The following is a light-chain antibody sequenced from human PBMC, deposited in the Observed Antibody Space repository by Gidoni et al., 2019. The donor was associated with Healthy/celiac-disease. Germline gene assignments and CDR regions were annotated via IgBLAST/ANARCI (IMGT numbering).Light chain of an antibody. Sequence: QSALTQPASVSGSPGQSITISCTGTSSDVGGYNYVSWYQQHPGKAPTLMIYDVSNRPSGVSNRFSGSKSGNTASLTISGLQAEDEADYYCSSYTSSSTSDVVFGGGTKLTVL. J-gene: IGLJ2*01. V-gene: IGLV2-14*03. CDR3: SSYTSSSTSDVV. CDR2: DVS. CDR1: SSDVGGYNY.